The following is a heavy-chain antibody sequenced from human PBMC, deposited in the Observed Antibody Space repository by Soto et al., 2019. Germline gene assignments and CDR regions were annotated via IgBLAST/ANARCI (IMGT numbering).Heavy chain of an antibody. CDR1: GVTFRCHS. D-gene: IGHD2-21*01. J-gene: IGHJ5*01. V-gene: IGHV3-30*04. Sequence: LGRSCAASGVTFRCHSIHWVRMTPGRGLEWVLAISRDGSYIYYTDSVKGRFTVSRDNSKNTVFVQMNRLIPDDTALYFCARTRNGGFAYSFDSWGQGTRVTVSS. CDR2: ISRDGSYI. CDR3: ARTRNGGFAYSFDS.